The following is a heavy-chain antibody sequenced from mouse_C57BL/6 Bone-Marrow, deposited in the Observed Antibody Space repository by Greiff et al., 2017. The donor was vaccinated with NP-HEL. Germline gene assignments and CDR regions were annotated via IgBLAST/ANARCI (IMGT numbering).Heavy chain of an antibody. V-gene: IGHV5-6*01. Sequence: EVNLVESGGDLVKPGGSLKLSCAASGFTFSSYGMSWVRQTPDKRLEWVATISSGGSYTYYPDSVKGRFTISRDNAKNTLYLQMSSLKSEDTAMYYCARPTAQATRAMDYWGQGTSVTVSS. CDR2: ISSGGSYT. J-gene: IGHJ4*01. CDR1: GFTFSSYG. CDR3: ARPTAQATRAMDY. D-gene: IGHD3-2*02.